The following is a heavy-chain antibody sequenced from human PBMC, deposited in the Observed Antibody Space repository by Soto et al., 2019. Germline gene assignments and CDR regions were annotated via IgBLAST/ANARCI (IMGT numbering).Heavy chain of an antibody. CDR3: ARGGGSGWGNDAFDI. CDR1: GYTFTGYY. V-gene: IGHV1-2*04. CDR2: INPNSGGT. J-gene: IGHJ3*02. Sequence: GASVKVSCKASGYTFTGYYMHWVRQAPGQGLEWMGWINPNSGGTNYAQKFQGWVTMTRDTSISTAYMELSRLRSDDTAVYYCARGGGSGWGNDAFDIRGQGTMVTVSS. D-gene: IGHD6-19*01.